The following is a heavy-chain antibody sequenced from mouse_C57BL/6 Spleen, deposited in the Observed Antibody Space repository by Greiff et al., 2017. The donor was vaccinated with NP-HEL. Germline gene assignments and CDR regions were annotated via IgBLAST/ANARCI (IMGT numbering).Heavy chain of an antibody. CDR3: ARSEATVVAKYYFDY. J-gene: IGHJ2*01. Sequence: VQLQQSGAELVKPGASVKLSCTASGFNIKDYYMHWVKQRTEQGLEWIGRIDPEDGETKYAPKFQGKATITADTSYNTAYLQLSSLTSEDTAVYYCARSEATVVAKYYFDYWGQGTTLTVSS. D-gene: IGHD1-1*01. CDR2: IDPEDGET. CDR1: GFNIKDYY. V-gene: IGHV14-2*01.